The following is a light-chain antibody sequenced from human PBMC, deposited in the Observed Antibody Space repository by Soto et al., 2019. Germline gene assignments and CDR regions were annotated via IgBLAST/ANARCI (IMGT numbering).Light chain of an antibody. CDR2: GVS. J-gene: IGKJ1*01. V-gene: IGKV3-20*01. Sequence: EVVLTQSPGTLSLSPGERATLSCRASQSVSGSDLAWYQQKPGQAPRLLISGVSNMATGTPDRFSGSGSGTDFTLTISSLEPEDFAVFYCHQYGISPPTFGPGTKVDIK. CDR1: QSVSGSD. CDR3: HQYGISPPT.